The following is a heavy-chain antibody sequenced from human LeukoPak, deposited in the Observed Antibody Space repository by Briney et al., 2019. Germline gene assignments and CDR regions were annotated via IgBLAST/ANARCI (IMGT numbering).Heavy chain of an antibody. V-gene: IGHV3-23*01. CDR3: AKGLMSGYYDILTGLA. Sequence: GGSLRLSCAASGFTFSSYAMSWVRQAPGKGLEWVSAISGSGGSTYYADSVKGRFTISRDNSKNTLYLQMNSLRAGDTAVYYCAKGLMSGYYDILTGLAWGQGTLVTVSS. J-gene: IGHJ5*02. CDR2: ISGSGGST. D-gene: IGHD3-9*01. CDR1: GFTFSSYA.